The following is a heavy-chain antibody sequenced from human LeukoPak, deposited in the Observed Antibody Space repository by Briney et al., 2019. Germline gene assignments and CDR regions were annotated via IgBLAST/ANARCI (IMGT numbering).Heavy chain of an antibody. J-gene: IGHJ4*02. CDR3: ARDKGMAEFDY. V-gene: IGHV4-39*07. Sequence: PSETLSLTCTVSGGSISSSSYYWGWIRQPPGKGLEWIGSIYYSGSTYYNPSLKSRVTISVDTSKNQFSLKLSSVTAADTAVYYCARDKGMAEFDYWGQGTLVTVSS. D-gene: IGHD5-24*01. CDR1: GGSISSSSYY. CDR2: IYYSGST.